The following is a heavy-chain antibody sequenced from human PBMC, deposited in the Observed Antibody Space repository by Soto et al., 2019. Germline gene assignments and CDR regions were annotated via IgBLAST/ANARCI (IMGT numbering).Heavy chain of an antibody. CDR3: AHGWQQLVPGGNWFDP. Sequence: GSGPTLVNPTQPLTLTCTFSGFSLSTSGVGVGWIRQPPGKALEWLALIYWDDDKRYSPSLKSRLTITKDTSKNQVVLTMTNMDPVDTATYYCAHGWQQLVPGGNWFDPWGQGTLVTVSS. CDR2: IYWDDDK. CDR1: GFSLSTSGVG. V-gene: IGHV2-5*02. D-gene: IGHD6-13*01. J-gene: IGHJ5*02.